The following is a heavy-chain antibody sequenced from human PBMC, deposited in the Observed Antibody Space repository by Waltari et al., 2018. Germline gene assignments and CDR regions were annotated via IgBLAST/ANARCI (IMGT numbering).Heavy chain of an antibody. CDR1: GGSISSSSYY. J-gene: IGHJ4*02. Sequence: QLQLQESGPGLVKPSETLSLTCTVSGGSISSSSYYWGWIRQPPGKGLDGIGSIYYSGSTYYNPSLKSRVTISVDTSKNQFSLKLSSVTAADTAVYYCARHTYYDFWSGQYYFDYWGQGTLVTVSS. CDR3: ARHTYYDFWSGQYYFDY. D-gene: IGHD3-3*01. CDR2: IYYSGST. V-gene: IGHV4-39*01.